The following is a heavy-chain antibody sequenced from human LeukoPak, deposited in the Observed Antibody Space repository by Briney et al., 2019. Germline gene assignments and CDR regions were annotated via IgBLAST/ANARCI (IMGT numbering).Heavy chain of an antibody. V-gene: IGHV1-69*13. CDR3: ARGGLYYYDSSGYLSQFDY. Sequence: ASVKVSCKASGGTFSSYAISWVRQAPGQGLEWMGGIIPIFGTANYAQKFQGRVTITADESTSTAYMELSSLRSEDTAVYYCARGGLYYYDSSGYLSQFDYWGQGTLVNVSS. J-gene: IGHJ4*02. CDR2: IIPIFGTA. CDR1: GGTFSSYA. D-gene: IGHD3-22*01.